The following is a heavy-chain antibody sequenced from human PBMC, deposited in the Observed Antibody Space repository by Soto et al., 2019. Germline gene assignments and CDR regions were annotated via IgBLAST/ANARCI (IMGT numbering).Heavy chain of an antibody. Sequence: SETLSLTCTVSGGSISSSSYYWGWIRQPPGKGLEWIGSIYYSGSTYYNPSLKSRVTISVDTSKNQFSLKLSSVTAADTAVYYCASNLCSGGSCQINWFDPWGQGTLVTVSS. D-gene: IGHD2-15*01. CDR1: GGSISSSSYY. CDR2: IYYSGST. V-gene: IGHV4-39*01. J-gene: IGHJ5*02. CDR3: ASNLCSGGSCQINWFDP.